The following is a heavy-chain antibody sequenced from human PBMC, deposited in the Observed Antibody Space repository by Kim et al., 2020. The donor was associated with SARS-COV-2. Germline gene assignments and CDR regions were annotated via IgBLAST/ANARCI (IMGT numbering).Heavy chain of an antibody. CDR3: AGASMVRGVMDV. Sequence: GGSLRLSCAASGFTFSSYAMHWVRQAPGKGLEYVSAISSNGGSTYYANSVKGRFTISRDNSKNTLYLQMGSLRAEDMAVYYCAGASMVRGVMDVWGQGTTVTVSS. CDR2: ISSNGGST. J-gene: IGHJ6*02. D-gene: IGHD3-10*01. V-gene: IGHV3-64*01. CDR1: GFTFSSYA.